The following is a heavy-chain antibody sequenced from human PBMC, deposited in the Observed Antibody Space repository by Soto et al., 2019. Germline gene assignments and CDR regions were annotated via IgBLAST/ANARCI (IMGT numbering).Heavy chain of an antibody. Sequence: PGGSLRLSCAASGFTFSSYGMHWVRQAPGKGLEWVAVISYDGSNKYYADSVKGRFTISRDNSKNTLYLQMNSLRAEDTAIYYCARDLSDYWGPGTLVTVSS. CDR3: ARDLSDY. D-gene: IGHD3-9*01. CDR1: GFTFSSYG. V-gene: IGHV3-30*03. CDR2: ISYDGSNK. J-gene: IGHJ4*02.